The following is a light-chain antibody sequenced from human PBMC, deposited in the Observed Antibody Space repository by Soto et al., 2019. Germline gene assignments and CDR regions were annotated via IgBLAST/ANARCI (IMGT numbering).Light chain of an antibody. Sequence: PGEIATLSCRASQSISSYLAWYQHKPGQAPRLLIYDASNRATGIPARFSGSGSGTDFTLTISSLEPEDFAVYYCQQRNSWPITFGQGTRLEIK. J-gene: IGKJ5*01. V-gene: IGKV3-11*01. CDR1: QSISSY. CDR3: QQRNSWPIT. CDR2: DAS.